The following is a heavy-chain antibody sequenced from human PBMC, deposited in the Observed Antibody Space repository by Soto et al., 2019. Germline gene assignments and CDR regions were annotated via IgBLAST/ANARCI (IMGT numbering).Heavy chain of an antibody. Sequence: QVQLQQWGAGLLKPSETLSLTCAVYCGSFSGYYWSWIRQPPGKGLEWIGEINHSGSTNYNPSLXSXVXXAVDTSKNQSTLKLSSVTAADTAVYYCARTSRFDCWGQGTLVTVSS. V-gene: IGHV4-34*01. CDR2: INHSGST. J-gene: IGHJ4*02. D-gene: IGHD6-6*01. CDR1: CGSFSGYY. CDR3: ARTSRFDC.